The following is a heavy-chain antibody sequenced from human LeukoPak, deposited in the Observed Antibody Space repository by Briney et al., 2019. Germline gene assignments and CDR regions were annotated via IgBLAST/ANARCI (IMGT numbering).Heavy chain of an antibody. CDR1: GFTFTDYY. Sequence: GGSLRLSCAASGFTFTDYYMSWIRQAPGKGLEWVSYISISSTTIYYADSVKGRFTFSRDNAKNSLYLQMNSLRAEDTAVYYCAPEVGYGDNALDYWGQGTLVTVSS. CDR3: APEVGYGDNALDY. V-gene: IGHV3-11*04. CDR2: ISISSTTI. J-gene: IGHJ4*02. D-gene: IGHD4-17*01.